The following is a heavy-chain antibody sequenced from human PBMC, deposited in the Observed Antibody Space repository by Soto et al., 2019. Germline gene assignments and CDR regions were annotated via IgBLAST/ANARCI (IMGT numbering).Heavy chain of an antibody. J-gene: IGHJ1*01. V-gene: IGHV3-33*08. Sequence: GGSLRLSCAASGFTFSRYGMHWVRQAPGKGLEWVAVVTYDGSNTYYADSVKGRFTISRDNSKNTLYLQMNSLRAEDTAVYYCASLGSTYYDFWSGYRAEYFQHWGQGTLVTVST. CDR1: GFTFSRYG. CDR2: VTYDGSNT. D-gene: IGHD3-3*01. CDR3: ASLGSTYYDFWSGYRAEYFQH.